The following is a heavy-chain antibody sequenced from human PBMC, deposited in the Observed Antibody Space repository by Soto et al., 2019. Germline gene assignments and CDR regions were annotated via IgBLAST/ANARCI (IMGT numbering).Heavy chain of an antibody. CDR1: GYSISSGYY. Sequence: SETLSLTCAVSGYSISSGYYWGWIRQPPGKGLEWIGSISHSGSTYYNPSLKSRVTISVDTSKNQFSLKLSSVTAADTAVYYCARDGGSLEPDFDYWGQGTLVTVS. CDR3: ARDGGSLEPDFDY. J-gene: IGHJ4*02. D-gene: IGHD1-26*01. CDR2: ISHSGST. V-gene: IGHV4-38-2*02.